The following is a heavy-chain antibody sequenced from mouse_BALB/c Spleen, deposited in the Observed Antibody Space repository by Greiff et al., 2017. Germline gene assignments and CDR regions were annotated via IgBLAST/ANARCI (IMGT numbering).Heavy chain of an antibody. CDR3: ARSASYPYAMDY. V-gene: IGHV1-67*01. D-gene: IGHD2-10*01. CDR1: GYTFTDYA. Sequence: QVQLQQSGPELVRPGVSVKISCKGSGYTFTDYAMHWVKQSHAKSLEWIGVISTYSGNTNYNQKFKGKATMTVDKSSSTAYMELARLTSEDSAIYYCARSASYPYAMDYWGQGTSVTVSS. CDR2: ISTYSGNT. J-gene: IGHJ4*01.